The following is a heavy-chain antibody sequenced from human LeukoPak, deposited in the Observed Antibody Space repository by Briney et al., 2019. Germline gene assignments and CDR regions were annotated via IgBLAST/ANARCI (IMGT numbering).Heavy chain of an antibody. D-gene: IGHD3-16*02. J-gene: IGHJ4*02. Sequence: KPGGSLRLSCAASGFTFSSYTMNWVRQAPGKGLEWVSSIRSNSNYIYYADSVKGRFTISRDNAKNSLYLQMNSLRVEDTAVYYCASKGVIDYWGQGTLVTVSS. CDR2: IRSNSNYI. V-gene: IGHV3-21*01. CDR1: GFTFSSYT. CDR3: ASKGVIDY.